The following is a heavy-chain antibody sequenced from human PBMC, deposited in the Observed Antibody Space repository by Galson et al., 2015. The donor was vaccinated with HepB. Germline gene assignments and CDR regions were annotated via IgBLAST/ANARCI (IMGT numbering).Heavy chain of an antibody. CDR2: IKGDTTEK. J-gene: IGHJ4*02. CDR3: ARDWRDGYDLSLDY. D-gene: IGHD5-24*01. Sequence: SLRLSCAASGFSFSSHWMSWVRQAPGKGLEWVAIIKGDTTEKLYVDSVRGRFTISRDNAKNSLYLQMNSLKAEDTAVYYCARDWRDGYDLSLDYWGQGALVTVPS. CDR1: GFSFSSHW. V-gene: IGHV3-7*05.